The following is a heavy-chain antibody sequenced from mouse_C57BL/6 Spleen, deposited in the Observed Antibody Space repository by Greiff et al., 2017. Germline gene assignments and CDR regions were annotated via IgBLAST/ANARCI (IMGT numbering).Heavy chain of an antibody. CDR3: ARDNYSNTLYAMDY. V-gene: IGHV5-4*01. D-gene: IGHD2-5*01. CDR2: ISDGGSYT. Sequence: DVMLVESGGGLVKPGGSLKLSCAASGFTFSSYAMSWVRQTPEKRLEWVATISDGGSYTYYPDNVKGRFTISRDNAKNNLYLQMSHLKSEDTAVYYCARDNYSNTLYAMDYWGQGTSVTVSS. J-gene: IGHJ4*01. CDR1: GFTFSSYA.